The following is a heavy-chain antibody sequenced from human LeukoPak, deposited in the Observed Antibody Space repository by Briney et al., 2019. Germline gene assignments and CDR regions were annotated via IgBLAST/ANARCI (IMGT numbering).Heavy chain of an antibody. Sequence: ASVKVSCKASGGTFSSYAISWVRQAPGQGLEWMGGIIPIFGTANYAQKFQGRVTITTDESTSTAYMELSSLRSEDTAVYYCARGWYYDSSGYYYEALAAFDYWGQGTLVTVSS. D-gene: IGHD3-22*01. V-gene: IGHV1-69*05. J-gene: IGHJ4*02. CDR1: GGTFSSYA. CDR3: ARGWYYDSSGYYYEALAAFDY. CDR2: IIPIFGTA.